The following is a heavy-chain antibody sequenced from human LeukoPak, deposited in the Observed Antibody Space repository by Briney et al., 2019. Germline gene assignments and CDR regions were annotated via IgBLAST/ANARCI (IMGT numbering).Heavy chain of an antibody. J-gene: IGHJ4*02. CDR3: AASGSGWFDY. D-gene: IGHD3-10*01. CDR1: GLTVSGNY. V-gene: IGHV3-53*01. CDR2: IYTSGGT. Sequence: GGSLRLSCAASGLTVSGNYMSWVRQAPGKGLEWVSVIYTSGGTSYADSVKDRFTISRDNSKSTLYLQMNTLRAEDTAVYFCAASGSGWFDYWGQGTLVTVSS.